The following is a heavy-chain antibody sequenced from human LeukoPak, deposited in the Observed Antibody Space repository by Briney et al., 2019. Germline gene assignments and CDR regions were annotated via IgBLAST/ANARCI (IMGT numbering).Heavy chain of an antibody. CDR1: GFTFSSYA. D-gene: IGHD4-17*01. V-gene: IGHV3-30-3*01. Sequence: PGRSLRLSCAASGFTFSSYAMHWVRQAPGKGLEWVAVISYDGSNKYYADSVKGRFTISRDNSKNTLYLQMNSLRAEDTAVDYCATPTVTTVYWGQGTLVTVSS. CDR3: ATPTVTTVY. CDR2: ISYDGSNK. J-gene: IGHJ4*02.